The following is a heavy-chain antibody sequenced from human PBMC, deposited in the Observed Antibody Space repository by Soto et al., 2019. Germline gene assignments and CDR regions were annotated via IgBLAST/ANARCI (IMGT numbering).Heavy chain of an antibody. CDR3: AKDPRGSYYIGLDY. J-gene: IGHJ4*02. CDR1: GFTFSYYG. D-gene: IGHD1-26*01. V-gene: IGHV3-30*18. Sequence: QVQLVESGGGVVQPGTSLRLSCAASGFTFSYYGMHWVRQAPGKGLEWVAAMSHDGTNKDYADSMKGRFTISRDKSKNTLYLQMNSLRAEDTAVYYCAKDPRGSYYIGLDYWGQGTLVTVSS. CDR2: MSHDGTNK.